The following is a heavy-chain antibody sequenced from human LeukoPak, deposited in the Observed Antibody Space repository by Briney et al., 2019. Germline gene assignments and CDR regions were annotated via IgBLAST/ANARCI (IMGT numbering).Heavy chain of an antibody. CDR2: INPNSGGT. CDR3: ARPGSGSYFAYLDV. CDR1: GYTFTGYY. Sequence: ASVKVSCKASGYTFTGYYMHWVRQAPGQGLEWMGWINPNSGGTNYAQKFQGRVTMTRDTSISTAYMELSRLKSDDTAVYYCARPGSGSYFAYLDVWGKGTTVTVSS. D-gene: IGHD1-26*01. J-gene: IGHJ6*03. V-gene: IGHV1-2*02.